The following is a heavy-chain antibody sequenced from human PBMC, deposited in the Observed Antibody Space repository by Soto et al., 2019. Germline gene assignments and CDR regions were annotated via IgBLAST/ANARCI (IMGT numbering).Heavy chain of an antibody. J-gene: IGHJ4*02. CDR3: ARDSPPPRE. Sequence: QVQLVQSGAEVKKPGASVKVSCKASGYTFTSYHLTWVRQAPGQGLEWMGWISAYNGNTNYAPQFQGRVTMNTDTSTATAYLGLMSLRSDDTAVYYCARDSPPPREWGQGTRVTVSS. D-gene: IGHD6-6*01. V-gene: IGHV1-18*01. CDR1: GYTFTSYH. CDR2: ISAYNGNT.